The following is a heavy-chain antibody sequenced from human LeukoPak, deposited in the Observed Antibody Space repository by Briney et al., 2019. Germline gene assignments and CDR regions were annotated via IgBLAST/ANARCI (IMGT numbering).Heavy chain of an antibody. Sequence: PGGSLRLSCVASGFTFSSYGMYWVRQAPGKGLEWVAVIWYDGTNKNYGDSVKGRFIISRDDSKNTVYLQMNSLRAEDAGVYYCAREYCGSGSNYMDVWGKGTTVTVSS. CDR1: GFTFSSYG. D-gene: IGHD2-21*01. J-gene: IGHJ6*03. CDR2: IWYDGTNK. V-gene: IGHV3-33*07. CDR3: AREYCGSGSNYMDV.